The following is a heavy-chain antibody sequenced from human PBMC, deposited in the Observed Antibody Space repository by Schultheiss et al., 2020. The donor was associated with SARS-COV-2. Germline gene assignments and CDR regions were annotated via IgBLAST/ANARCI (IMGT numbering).Heavy chain of an antibody. Sequence: GESLKISCAASGFTFSSYAMSWVRQAPGKGLEWVSAISGSGGSTYYADSVKGRFTISRDNSKNTLYLQMNSLRAEDTAVYYCAKDLNDYGDYGSDYWGQGTLVTVSS. CDR3: AKDLNDYGDYGSDY. V-gene: IGHV3-23*01. CDR1: GFTFSSYA. D-gene: IGHD4-17*01. J-gene: IGHJ4*02. CDR2: ISGSGGST.